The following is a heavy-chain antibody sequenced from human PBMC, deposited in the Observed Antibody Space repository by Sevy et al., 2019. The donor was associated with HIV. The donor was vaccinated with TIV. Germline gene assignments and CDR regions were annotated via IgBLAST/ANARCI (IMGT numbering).Heavy chain of an antibody. Sequence: ASVKVSCKASGYTFTSYGISWVRQAPGQGLEWMGWISAYNGNTNYAQTLQGRVTMTTDTSTSTAYMELRSLRSDDTAVYYCARPNYGDYEGAFDIWGQGTMVTVSS. J-gene: IGHJ3*02. D-gene: IGHD4-17*01. CDR1: GYTFTSYG. CDR2: ISAYNGNT. CDR3: ARPNYGDYEGAFDI. V-gene: IGHV1-18*01.